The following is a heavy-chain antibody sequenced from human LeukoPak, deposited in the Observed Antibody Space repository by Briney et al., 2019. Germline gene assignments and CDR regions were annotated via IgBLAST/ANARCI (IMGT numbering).Heavy chain of an antibody. CDR3: ARDPLRYFDWLLPDTYYFDY. J-gene: IGHJ4*02. CDR2: ISGTGGSA. CDR1: GFTFSTYA. Sequence: GGSLRLSCAASGFTFSTYAMSWVRQAPGKGLEWVSTISGTGGSAYYADSVKGRLTISRDNSRNTLYLQMNSLRAEDTAVYYCARDPLRYFDWLLPDTYYFDYWGQGTLVTVSS. D-gene: IGHD3-9*01. V-gene: IGHV3-23*01.